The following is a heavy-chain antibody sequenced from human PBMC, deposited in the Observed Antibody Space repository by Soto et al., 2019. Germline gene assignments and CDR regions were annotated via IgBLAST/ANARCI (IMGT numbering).Heavy chain of an antibody. CDR2: VSSSRNS. J-gene: IGHJ4*02. CDR3: ARGGYEEYSSPERAFYFDY. CDR1: GDSISSATHY. D-gene: IGHD6-6*01. V-gene: IGHV4-31*03. Sequence: SETLSLTCTVSGDSISSATHYWNWIRQHPGKGLEWIGYVSSSRNSYYSPSLKSRVTISVDTSKNQFSLKLSSVTAADTAVYYCARGGYEEYSSPERAFYFDYWGQGTLVTVSS.